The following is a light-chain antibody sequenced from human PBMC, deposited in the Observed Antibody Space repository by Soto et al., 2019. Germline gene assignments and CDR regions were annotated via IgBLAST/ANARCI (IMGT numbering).Light chain of an antibody. J-gene: IGKJ4*01. CDR1: QGINNW. V-gene: IGKV1D-16*01. CDR3: QQYSSYPLT. Sequence: DIQMTQSPSSLSASVGDRVTMTCRASQGINNWLAWYQQKPGKAPKSLIYAAFNLQSGVPSRFSGSGSGTDFTLTISSLQPEDFAIYYCQQYSSYPLTFGGGTTVEIK. CDR2: AAF.